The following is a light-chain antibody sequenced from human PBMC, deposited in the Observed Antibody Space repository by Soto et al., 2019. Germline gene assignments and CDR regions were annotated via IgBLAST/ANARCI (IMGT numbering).Light chain of an antibody. CDR2: SSN. Sequence: QSVLTQPPSASGTPGQRVTISCSGSTSNIGSNIINWYQQIPGTAPKLLIHSSNQRPSGVPDRFSGSKSGTSASLAISGLQXXXXXXYYCAAWDDGLNSWVFGGGTKLTVL. J-gene: IGLJ3*02. V-gene: IGLV1-44*01. CDR3: AAWDDGLNSWV. CDR1: TSNIGSNI.